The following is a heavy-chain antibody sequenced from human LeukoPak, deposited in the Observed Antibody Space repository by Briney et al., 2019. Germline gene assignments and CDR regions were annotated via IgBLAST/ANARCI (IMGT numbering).Heavy chain of an antibody. J-gene: IGHJ6*02. CDR1: GGSITSSIDY. CDR2: IYYSTST. V-gene: IGHV4-39*01. Sequence: PSETLSLTCTVSGGSITSSIDYWGWVRQPPGKGLEWIATIYYSTSTQYNPSLRSRVTMSVDTSKNQFSLKLSSMTAADTAVYYCARHQCSGTRCYNFYFYCMDVWGQGTTVTVSS. CDR3: ARHQCSGTRCYNFYFYCMDV. D-gene: IGHD2-2*02.